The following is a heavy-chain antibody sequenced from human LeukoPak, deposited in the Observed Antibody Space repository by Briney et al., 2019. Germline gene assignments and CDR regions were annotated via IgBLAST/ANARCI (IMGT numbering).Heavy chain of an antibody. Sequence: GGSLRLSCAASGFTFGDYAMHWVRQAPGKGLEWVSLISGDGGSTYYADSVKGRFTISRDNSKNSLYLQMNSLRTEDTALYYCAKDNNFDFWSGSPYYYYGMDVWGQGTTVTVSS. CDR2: ISGDGGST. CDR1: GFTFGDYA. CDR3: AKDNNFDFWSGSPYYYYGMDV. D-gene: IGHD3-3*01. V-gene: IGHV3-43*02. J-gene: IGHJ6*02.